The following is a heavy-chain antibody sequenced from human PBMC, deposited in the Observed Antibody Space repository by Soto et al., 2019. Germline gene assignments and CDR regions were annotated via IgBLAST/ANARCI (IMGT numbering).Heavy chain of an antibody. CDR3: AAYNWNYVYYFDY. D-gene: IGHD1-7*01. V-gene: IGHV1-58*01. J-gene: IGHJ4*02. Sequence: SVKVSCKASGFTFTSSAVQWVRQARGQRLEWIGWIVVGSGNTNYAQKFQERVTITRDMSTSTAYMELSSLRSEDTAVYYCAAYNWNYVYYFDYWGQGTLVTVSS. CDR1: GFTFTSSA. CDR2: IVVGSGNT.